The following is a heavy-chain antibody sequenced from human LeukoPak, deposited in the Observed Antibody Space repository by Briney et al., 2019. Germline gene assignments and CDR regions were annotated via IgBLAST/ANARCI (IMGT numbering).Heavy chain of an antibody. CDR3: ARVDCSGGSCQEYYLDY. CDR1: GYTFTSYG. D-gene: IGHD2-15*01. Sequence: ASVKVSCKSSGYTFTSYGISGVRQARGQGLECMGLISAYNGNTNYAQKLQGRVTMTTDTSTSTAYMELRSLRSDDTAVYYCARVDCSGGSCQEYYLDYWGQGTLVTVSS. J-gene: IGHJ4*02. CDR2: ISAYNGNT. V-gene: IGHV1-18*01.